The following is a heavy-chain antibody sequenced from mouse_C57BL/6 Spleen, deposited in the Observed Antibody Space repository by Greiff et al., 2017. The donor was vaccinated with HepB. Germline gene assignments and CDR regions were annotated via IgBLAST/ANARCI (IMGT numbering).Heavy chain of an antibody. V-gene: IGHV1-52*01. D-gene: IGHD2-4*01. CDR2: IDPSDSET. CDR3: ASPFYDYDGYWYFDF. CDR1: GYTFTSYW. Sequence: QVQLQQSGAELVRPGSSVKLSCKASGYTFTSYWMHWVKQRPIQGLEWIGNIDPSDSETHYNQKFKDKATLTVDKSSSTAYMQLSSLTSEDSAVYYCASPFYDYDGYWYFDFWGTGTTVTVSS. J-gene: IGHJ1*03.